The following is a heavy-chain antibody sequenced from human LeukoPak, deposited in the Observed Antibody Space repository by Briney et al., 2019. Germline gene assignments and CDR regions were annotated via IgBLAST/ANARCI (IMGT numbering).Heavy chain of an antibody. V-gene: IGHV3-30*03. J-gene: IGHJ4*02. CDR2: ISYDGSNT. CDR3: ARPYSGYDSYFDS. CDR1: GFTLSSYG. Sequence: GRSLRLSCAASGFTLSSYGMHWVRQAPGEGLDWVSIISYDGSNTYYADSVKGRFTISRDNSKNTLYLQMNSLRAEDTAVYYCARPYSGYDSYFDSWGQGTLVTVSS. D-gene: IGHD5-12*01.